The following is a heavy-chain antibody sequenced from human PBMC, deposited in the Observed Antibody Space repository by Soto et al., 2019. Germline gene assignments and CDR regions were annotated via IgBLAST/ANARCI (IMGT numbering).Heavy chain of an antibody. Sequence: SETLSLTCTVSGGSISSSSYYWGWIRQPPGKGLEWIGSIYYSGSTYYNPSLKSRVTISVDTSKNQFSLKLSSVTAADTAVYYCARPYYYDSSGYYRYAFDILGQGTMVTVSS. CDR3: ARPYYYDSSGYYRYAFDI. CDR2: IYYSGST. CDR1: GGSISSSSYY. J-gene: IGHJ3*02. V-gene: IGHV4-39*01. D-gene: IGHD3-22*01.